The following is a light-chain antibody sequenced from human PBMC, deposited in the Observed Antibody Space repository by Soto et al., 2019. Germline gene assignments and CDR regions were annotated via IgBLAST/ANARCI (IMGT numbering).Light chain of an antibody. J-gene: IGKJ1*01. CDR3: QQYNSYPT. V-gene: IGKV1-5*03. CDR1: QSISSW. CDR2: KAS. Sequence: DIQMTQSPSTLSASVGDRVTITCRASQSISSWLAWYQQKPGKAPKLLIDKASSLESGVPSRFSGSGSGTEFTLTIRSLQPDDFATYYCQQYNSYPTFDQGTKVEIK.